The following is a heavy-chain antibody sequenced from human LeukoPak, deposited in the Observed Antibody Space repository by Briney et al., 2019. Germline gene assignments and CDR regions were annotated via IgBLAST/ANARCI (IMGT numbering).Heavy chain of an antibody. Sequence: PGGSLRLSCAASGFTFSNYGIHWVRQAPGKGLEWVAVISYDGNNKYYADSVKGRFTISRDNSKNTLFLQMNSLRAEDTAVYYCAKGVGYCSGGSCPADYWGPGTLVTVSS. CDR3: AKGVGYCSGGSCPADY. V-gene: IGHV3-30*18. CDR2: ISYDGNNK. J-gene: IGHJ4*02. CDR1: GFTFSNYG. D-gene: IGHD2-15*01.